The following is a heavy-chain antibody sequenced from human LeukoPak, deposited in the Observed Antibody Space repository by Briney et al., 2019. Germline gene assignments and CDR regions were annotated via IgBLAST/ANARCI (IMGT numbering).Heavy chain of an antibody. V-gene: IGHV4-59*01. CDR2: IYHTGSA. Sequence: KSSETLSLTCTVSGGSMNNYYWSWIRQSPGKGLEWIGYIYHTGSATYKPSPKSRVTLSLDTSKNQFSLKLSSVTAADTAVYYCARGRGDSKGTSFDFWGQGTPVTVSS. J-gene: IGHJ4*02. CDR3: ARGRGDSKGTSFDF. CDR1: GGSMNNYY. D-gene: IGHD3-22*01.